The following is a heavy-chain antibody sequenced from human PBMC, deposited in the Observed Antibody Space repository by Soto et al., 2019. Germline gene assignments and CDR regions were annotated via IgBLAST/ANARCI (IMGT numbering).Heavy chain of an antibody. CDR1: GFTFSAFA. CDR2: ISYDGRNE. Sequence: GGSLRLSCTVSGFTFSAFAMYWVRQAPGKGLEWVALISYDGRNEDYAESVRGRFTISRDNSKNTLYLDMNSLSAEDSAVYFCAKGVVREPAYFDYWGQGTLVT. V-gene: IGHV3-30*18. CDR3: AKGVVREPAYFDY. J-gene: IGHJ4*02. D-gene: IGHD3-10*01.